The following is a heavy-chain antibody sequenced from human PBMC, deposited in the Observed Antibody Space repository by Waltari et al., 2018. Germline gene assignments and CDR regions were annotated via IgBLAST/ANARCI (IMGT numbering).Heavy chain of an antibody. CDR2: INHWGST. CDR3: ARGRRESYYDFWSGYYKPGGDEYYMDV. D-gene: IGHD3-3*01. CDR1: GGSFSGYY. V-gene: IGHV4-34*01. J-gene: IGHJ6*03. Sequence: QVQLQQWGAGLLKPSETLSLTCAVYGGSFSGYYWSWLRQPPGKGVEWDGEINHWGSTNYNPAHKSRVTISVDTSKNQFSRKLSSVTAADTAVYYCARGRRESYYDFWSGYYKPGGDEYYMDVWGKGTTVTVSS.